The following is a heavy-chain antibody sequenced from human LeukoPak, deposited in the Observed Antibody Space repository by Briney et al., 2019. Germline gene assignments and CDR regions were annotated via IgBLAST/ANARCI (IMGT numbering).Heavy chain of an antibody. J-gene: IGHJ3*02. V-gene: IGHV3-21*01. CDR1: GFTFSRYS. D-gene: IGHD1-26*01. CDR2: ISSSSSYV. Sequence: GGSLTLSCAASGFTFSRYSMNWVRQAPGRGLEWVSSISSSSSYVYYADSLKGRFTISRDNDKNTLYLQMNSLRAEDTAVYYCARGTGYSVFDIWGQGTMVTVSS. CDR3: ARGTGYSVFDI.